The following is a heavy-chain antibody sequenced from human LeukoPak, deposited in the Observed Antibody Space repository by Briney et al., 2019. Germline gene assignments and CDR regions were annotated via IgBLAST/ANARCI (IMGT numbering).Heavy chain of an antibody. CDR2: IKQDGSEK. J-gene: IGHJ3*02. Sequence: GGSLRLSCAASGFTFSSYWMSWVRQAPGKGLEWVANIKQDGSEKYYVDSVKGRFTISRDNAKNSLYLQMNSLRAEDTAVYYCARDYTNPPDYDILTGPEEADIWGQGTMVTVSS. V-gene: IGHV3-7*01. CDR3: ARDYTNPPDYDILTGPEEADI. D-gene: IGHD3-9*01. CDR1: GFTFSSYW.